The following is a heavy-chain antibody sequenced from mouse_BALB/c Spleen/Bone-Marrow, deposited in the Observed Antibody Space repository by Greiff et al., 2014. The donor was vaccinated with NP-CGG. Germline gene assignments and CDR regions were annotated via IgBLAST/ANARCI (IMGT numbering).Heavy chain of an antibody. CDR1: GYAFTNYL. J-gene: IGHJ4*01. Sequence: VQLQQSGAELVRPGTSVKVSCKGSGYAFTNYLIEWVKQRPGQGLEWIGVINSGSGGTKYNEKFKGKATQTADKSSSTAYMQLSSLTSDDSAVYFCARAITDAMDYWGQGTSVTVSS. V-gene: IGHV1-54*01. D-gene: IGHD2-4*01. CDR2: INSGSGGT. CDR3: ARAITDAMDY.